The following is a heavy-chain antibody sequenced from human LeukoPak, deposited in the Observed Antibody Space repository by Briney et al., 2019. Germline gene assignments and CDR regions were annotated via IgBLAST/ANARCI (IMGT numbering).Heavy chain of an antibody. D-gene: IGHD4-23*01. CDR2: ISYDGSNK. CDR3: ARDQPSSTVVTGYFDY. Sequence: GGSLRLSCAASGFTFSSYAMHWVRQAPGKGLEWVAVISYDGSNKYYADSVKGRFTISRDNSKNTLYLQMNSLRAEDTAVYYCARDQPSSTVVTGYFDYWGQGTLVTVSS. J-gene: IGHJ4*02. CDR1: GFTFSSYA. V-gene: IGHV3-30-3*01.